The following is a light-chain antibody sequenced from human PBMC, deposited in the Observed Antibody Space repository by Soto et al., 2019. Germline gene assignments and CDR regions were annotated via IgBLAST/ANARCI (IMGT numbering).Light chain of an antibody. V-gene: IGKV3-20*01. J-gene: IGKJ1*01. Sequence: EIVLTQSPGTLSLSPGERATLSCRASQSVSSSYLAWYQQKPGQAPRLLISGASSRATGIPDRFSGSGSGTDFTLTISRLEPEDFAVYYCQLYGSSPGTFGQGTKVEIK. CDR1: QSVSSSY. CDR2: GAS. CDR3: QLYGSSPGT.